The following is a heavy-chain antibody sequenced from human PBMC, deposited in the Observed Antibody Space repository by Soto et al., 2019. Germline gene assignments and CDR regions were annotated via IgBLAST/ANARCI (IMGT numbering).Heavy chain of an antibody. J-gene: IGHJ4*02. D-gene: IGHD2-21*02. CDR2: INPYNGNT. Sequence: ASVKVSCKASGYTFTTCAISWVRQAPGQGLEWMGWINPYNGNTNYAQRLQGRVTMTADTPTSSAYMELRSLRSDDTAVYYCARDLSDYSFDYWGQGTRVTVSS. V-gene: IGHV1-18*04. CDR1: GYTFTTCA. CDR3: ARDLSDYSFDY.